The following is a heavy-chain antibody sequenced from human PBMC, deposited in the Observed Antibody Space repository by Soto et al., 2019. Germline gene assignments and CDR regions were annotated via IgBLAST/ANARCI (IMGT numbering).Heavy chain of an antibody. CDR3: ARSPLGYDYVRQTWREVGDSFDI. V-gene: IGHV4-34*12. CDR1: GASLGGFH. D-gene: IGHD3-16*01. J-gene: IGHJ3*02. Sequence: PSETLSLTCAIYGASLGGFHWTWPRQAPGKGLEWIGELIHGGSTNYNPSLKSRVSFSLDTSKNQFSLHLMSVTAADTAVYYCARSPLGYDYVRQTWREVGDSFDIWGRGTMVTVSS. CDR2: LIHGGST.